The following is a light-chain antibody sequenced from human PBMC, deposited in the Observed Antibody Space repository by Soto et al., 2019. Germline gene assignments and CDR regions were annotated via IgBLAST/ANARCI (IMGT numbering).Light chain of an antibody. V-gene: IGLV1-44*01. CDR2: SNN. CDR3: AAWDDCLNGVV. Sequence: QSVLTQPPSASGTPGQRVTISCSGSSSNIGSNTVNWYQQLPGTAPKLLIYSNNQRPSGVPDRFSGSKSGTSASLAISELQSEDEADYYCAAWDDCLNGVVFGGGTKLTVL. CDR1: SSNIGSNT. J-gene: IGLJ2*01.